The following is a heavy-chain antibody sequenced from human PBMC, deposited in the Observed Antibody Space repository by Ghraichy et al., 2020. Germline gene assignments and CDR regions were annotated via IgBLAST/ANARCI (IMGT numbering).Heavy chain of an antibody. CDR2: IDDSGST. CDR1: GGSIKTYS. D-gene: IGHD4-23*01. CDR3: ASDSPDYGGNGLDY. J-gene: IGHJ4*02. Sequence: SETLSLTCAVSGGSIKTYSWTWIRQPPGKGLEWIGSIDDSGSTKYNPPLKNRVTISLDTSKNQFSLKLTSVTAADTAFYFCASDSPDYGGNGLDYWGQGTLVGVSS. V-gene: IGHV4-59*01.